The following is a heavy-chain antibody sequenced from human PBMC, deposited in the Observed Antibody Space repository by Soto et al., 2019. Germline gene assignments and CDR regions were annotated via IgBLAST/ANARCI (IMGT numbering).Heavy chain of an antibody. CDR2: TFHTGAT. V-gene: IGHV4-30-4*01. J-gene: IGHJ4*02. D-gene: IGHD2-2*01. Sequence: QVQLQESGPGLVKPSQTLSLTCTVSGGSISSGFFFWSWLRQTPGKGLEWIGYTFHTGATHFNASLESRLSMSVDTSKNQFSMRLASVTAADTAVYYCARAGHVGAARSCYHTFWGQGVPVTVSS. CDR1: GGSISSGFFF. CDR3: ARAGHVGAARSCYHTF.